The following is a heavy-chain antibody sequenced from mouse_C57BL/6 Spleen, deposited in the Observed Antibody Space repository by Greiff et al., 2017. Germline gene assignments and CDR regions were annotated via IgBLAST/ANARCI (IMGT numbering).Heavy chain of an antibody. V-gene: IGHV1-22*01. Sequence: EVQLKQSGPELVKPGASVKMSCKASGYTFTDYNMHWVKQSHGKSLEWIGYINPNNGGTSYNQKFKGKATLTVNKSSSTAYMELRSLTSEDSAVYYCAREEYYASDYWGQGTTLTVSS. CDR1: GYTFTDYN. CDR3: AREEYYASDY. J-gene: IGHJ2*01. D-gene: IGHD1-1*01. CDR2: INPNNGGT.